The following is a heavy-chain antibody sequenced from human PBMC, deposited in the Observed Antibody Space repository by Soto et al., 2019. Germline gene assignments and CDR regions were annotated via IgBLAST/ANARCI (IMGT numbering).Heavy chain of an antibody. D-gene: IGHD2-15*01. Sequence: QVQLVQSGAEVKKPGSSVKVSCKASGGTFSSYAISWVRQAPGQGLECMGGIIPIFGTANYAQKFQGRVTITADESTSTAYMELSSLRSEDTAVYYCARYETGCSGGSCYSYFDYWGQGTLVTVSS. J-gene: IGHJ4*02. V-gene: IGHV1-69*01. CDR3: ARYETGCSGGSCYSYFDY. CDR2: IIPIFGTA. CDR1: GGTFSSYA.